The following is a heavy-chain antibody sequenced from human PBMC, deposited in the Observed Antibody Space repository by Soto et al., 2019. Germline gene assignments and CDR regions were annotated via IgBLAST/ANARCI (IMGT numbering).Heavy chain of an antibody. V-gene: IGHV4-39*01. Sequence: QLQLQESGPGLVKPSETLSLTCTVSGGSISSSSYYWGWIRQPPGKGLEWIGSIYYSGSTYYNPSLKSRVTISVDTSKNQFSLKLSSVTAADTAVYYCASAAVAGKDYFDYWGQGTLVTVSS. CDR1: GGSISSSSYY. CDR3: ASAAVAGKDYFDY. J-gene: IGHJ4*02. D-gene: IGHD6-19*01. CDR2: IYYSGST.